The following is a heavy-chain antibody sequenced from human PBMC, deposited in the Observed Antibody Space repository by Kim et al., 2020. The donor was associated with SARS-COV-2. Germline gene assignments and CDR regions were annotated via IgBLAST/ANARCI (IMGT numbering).Heavy chain of an antibody. Sequence: GGSLRLSCAASGFTFSSYSMNWVRQAPGKGLEWVSSISSSSSYIYYADSVKGRFTISRDNAKNSLYLQMNSLRAEDMAVYYCAREIYMYYYDSSGYYGWFDPWGQGTLVTVSS. CDR1: GFTFSSYS. V-gene: IGHV3-21*01. J-gene: IGHJ5*02. D-gene: IGHD3-22*01. CDR2: ISSSSSYI. CDR3: AREIYMYYYDSSGYYGWFDP.